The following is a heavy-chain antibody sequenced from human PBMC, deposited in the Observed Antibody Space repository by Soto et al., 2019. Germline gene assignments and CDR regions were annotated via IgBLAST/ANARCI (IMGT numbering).Heavy chain of an antibody. Sequence: GGSLRLSCAASGFTFSSYAMHWVRQAPGKGLEWVAVISYDGSNKYYADSVKGRFTISRDNSKNTLYLQMNSLRAEDTAVYYCARSHPDTAMVLYYFDYWGQGTLVTVSS. D-gene: IGHD5-18*01. J-gene: IGHJ4*02. CDR1: GFTFSSYA. V-gene: IGHV3-30-3*01. CDR3: ARSHPDTAMVLYYFDY. CDR2: ISYDGSNK.